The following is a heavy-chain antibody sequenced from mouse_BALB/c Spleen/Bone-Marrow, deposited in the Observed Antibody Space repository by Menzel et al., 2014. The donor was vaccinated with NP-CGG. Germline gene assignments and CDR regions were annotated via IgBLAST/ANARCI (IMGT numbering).Heavy chain of an antibody. CDR3: SRLYYYGNFAY. V-gene: IGHV4-1*02. Sequence: EVQLVESGGGLVQPGGSLKLSCAASGFDFSRYWMSWVRQAPGKGLEWIGEINPDSSTINYTPSLKDKFIISRDNAKNTQYLQMSKVRSEDTALYCRSRLYYYGNFAYWGQGTLVTVSA. J-gene: IGHJ3*01. D-gene: IGHD1-1*01. CDR1: GFDFSRYW. CDR2: INPDSSTI.